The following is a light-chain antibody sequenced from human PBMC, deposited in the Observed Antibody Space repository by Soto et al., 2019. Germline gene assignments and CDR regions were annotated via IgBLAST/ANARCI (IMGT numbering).Light chain of an antibody. CDR3: QQYGSSAWT. V-gene: IGKV3-20*01. CDR2: GAS. Sequence: EIVWTQSPGTLSLSPGEIATLSCRASQSVSSSYLAWYQQKPGQAPRLLIYGASSRATGIPDRFSGSGSGTDFTLTISRLEPEDFAVYYCQQYGSSAWTFGQGTKVEIK. CDR1: QSVSSSY. J-gene: IGKJ1*01.